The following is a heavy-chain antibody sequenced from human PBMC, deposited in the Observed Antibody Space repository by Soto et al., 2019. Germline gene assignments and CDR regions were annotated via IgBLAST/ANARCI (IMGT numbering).Heavy chain of an antibody. V-gene: IGHV3-74*01. J-gene: IGHJ3*02. CDR3: ARRAFGSSRSFDI. D-gene: IGHD6-6*01. CDR2: IKFDGSRT. CDR1: GFTFSNYW. Sequence: PGGSLRLSCAASGFTFSNYWMHWVRQSPTKGLVWVSSIKFDGSRTFYADSVKGRFTISRDNAKNTVYLQMSSLSAEDTALYYCARRAFGSSRSFDIWGQGTMVTVSS.